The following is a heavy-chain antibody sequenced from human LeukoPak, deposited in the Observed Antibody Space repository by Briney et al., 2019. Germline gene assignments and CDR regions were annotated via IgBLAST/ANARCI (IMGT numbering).Heavy chain of an antibody. J-gene: IGHJ4*02. V-gene: IGHV3-30*18. D-gene: IGHD5-18*01. Sequence: PGGSLRLSCAASGFTFSSYGMPWVRQAPGKGLEWVAVISYDGSNKYYADSVKGRFTISRDNSKNTLYLQMNSLRAEDTAVYYCAKSGRGYSYGANDYWGQGTLVTVSS. CDR2: ISYDGSNK. CDR3: AKSGRGYSYGANDY. CDR1: GFTFSSYG.